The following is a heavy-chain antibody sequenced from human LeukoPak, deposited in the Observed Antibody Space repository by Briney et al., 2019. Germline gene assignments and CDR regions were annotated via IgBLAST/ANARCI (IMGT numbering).Heavy chain of an antibody. CDR2: IYHGGTT. D-gene: IGHD4-11*01. Sequence: SETLSLTCTVSGYSISRGYYWGWIRQPPGKGLEWIGNIYHGGTTHCNPSLKSRVTISIDTSKNKFSLKLSSVTAADTAMYFCASLRDYSLFDYWGQGTPVTVSS. J-gene: IGHJ4*02. V-gene: IGHV4-38-2*02. CDR1: GYSISRGYY. CDR3: ASLRDYSLFDY.